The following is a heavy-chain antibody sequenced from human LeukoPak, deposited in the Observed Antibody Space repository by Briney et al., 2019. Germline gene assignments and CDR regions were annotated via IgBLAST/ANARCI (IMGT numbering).Heavy chain of an antibody. CDR3: AKRGSGFDY. V-gene: IGHV3-43*01. CDR2: ISWDGGST. Sequence: GGSLRLSCAASGFTFDDYTMHWVRQAPGKGLEWVSLISWDGGSTYYAASVKGRFTISRENSKNSLYLQMNSLRTEDTALYYCAKRGSGFDYWGQGTLVTVSS. D-gene: IGHD6-19*01. J-gene: IGHJ4*02. CDR1: GFTFDDYT.